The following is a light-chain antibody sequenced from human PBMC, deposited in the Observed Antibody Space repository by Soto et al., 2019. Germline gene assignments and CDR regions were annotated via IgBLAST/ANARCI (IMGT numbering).Light chain of an antibody. CDR3: QQCHYWPYT. CDR1: QSVYSN. V-gene: IGKV3-15*01. J-gene: IGKJ2*01. CDR2: STS. Sequence: EIVMTQSPATLSVSPGERATLSCRASQSVYSNLAWYQQKPGQIPRLLIYSTSTRIPGVPARFSGSGSGTEFTLTISSLQSEDFAVYYCQQCHYWPYTFGQGTKLEIK.